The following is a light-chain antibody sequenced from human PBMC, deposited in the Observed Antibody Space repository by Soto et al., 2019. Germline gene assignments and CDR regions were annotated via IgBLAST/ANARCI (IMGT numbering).Light chain of an antibody. CDR1: SSDVGGYNY. CDR3: GSYAGSKGVV. V-gene: IGLV2-8*01. Sequence: HSALTQPPSASGSPGQSVTISCTGTSSDVGGYNYVSWYQQHPGKAPKLLIHDVSKRPSGVPDRFSGSKSGNAASLTVSGLQAEDEADYYCGSYAGSKGVVFGGGTKLTVL. CDR2: DVS. J-gene: IGLJ2*01.